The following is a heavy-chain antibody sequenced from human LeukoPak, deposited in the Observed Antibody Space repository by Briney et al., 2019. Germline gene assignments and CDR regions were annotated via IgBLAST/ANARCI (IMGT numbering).Heavy chain of an antibody. CDR1: GGTCSSYT. CDR3: AREGDGYNKINYYYYYGMDV. Sequence: SVKLSCKASGGTCSSYTISWVRQGPGQGLEWMGRIIPILGIANYAQKFQGRVTITADKSTSTAYMELSSLRSEDTAVYYCAREGDGYNKINYYYYYGMDVWGQGTTVTVSS. CDR2: IIPILGIA. V-gene: IGHV1-69*04. D-gene: IGHD5-24*01. J-gene: IGHJ6*02.